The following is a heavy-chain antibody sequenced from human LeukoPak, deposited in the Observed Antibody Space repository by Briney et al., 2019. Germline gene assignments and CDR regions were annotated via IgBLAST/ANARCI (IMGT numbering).Heavy chain of an antibody. CDR2: IYYSGGT. CDR3: ARGGRNWFDP. V-gene: IGHV4-59*01. CDR1: GGSISSYY. D-gene: IGHD1-1*01. Sequence: TSETQSLTCTVSGGSISSYYWSWIRQPPGKGLEWIGYIYYSGGTNYNPSLKSRVTISVDTSKNQFSLKLSSVTAADTAVYYCARGGRNWFDPWGQGTLVTVSS. J-gene: IGHJ5*02.